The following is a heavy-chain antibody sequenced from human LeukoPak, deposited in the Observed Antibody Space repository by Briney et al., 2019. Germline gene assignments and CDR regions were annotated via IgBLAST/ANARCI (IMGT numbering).Heavy chain of an antibody. Sequence: ASVKVSCKASGYTFTSYYIHWVRQAPGQGLEWMGIINPGGGSTKYAQKFEDRVTMTRDTSTDTVYMELSSLRSEDTAVYYCASTSGRGYSYGQTPDYWGQGTLVTVSS. V-gene: IGHV1-46*01. D-gene: IGHD5-18*01. CDR3: ASTSGRGYSYGQTPDY. CDR2: INPGGGST. CDR1: GYTFTSYY. J-gene: IGHJ4*02.